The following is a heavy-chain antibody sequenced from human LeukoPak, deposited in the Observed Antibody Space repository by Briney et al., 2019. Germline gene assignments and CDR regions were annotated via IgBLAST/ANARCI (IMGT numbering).Heavy chain of an antibody. CDR1: GGTFSNYA. CDR2: VIPIFSTA. CDR3: AKARTVRGVYYFDY. Sequence: SVKVSCKASGGTFSNYAIGWVRQAPGQGLEWMGGVIPIFSTANYAQKFQGRVTITADRSTSTAYMELSSLRAEDTALYYCAKARTVRGVYYFDYWGQGTLVTVSS. D-gene: IGHD3-10*01. V-gene: IGHV1-69*06. J-gene: IGHJ4*02.